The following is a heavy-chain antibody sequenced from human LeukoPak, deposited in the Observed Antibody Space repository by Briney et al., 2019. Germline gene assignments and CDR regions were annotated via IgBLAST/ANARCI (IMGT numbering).Heavy chain of an antibody. V-gene: IGHV3-20*04. CDR1: EFTFDDYG. Sequence: GGSLRLSCAASEFTFDDYGMSWVRQAPGKGLEWVSGINRNGGSTGYADSVKGRFTISRDNSKNTLYLQMNSLRVEDTAVYYCARVLAMVRGVIDYWGQGTLVTVSS. D-gene: IGHD3-10*01. CDR3: ARVLAMVRGVIDY. CDR2: INRNGGST. J-gene: IGHJ4*02.